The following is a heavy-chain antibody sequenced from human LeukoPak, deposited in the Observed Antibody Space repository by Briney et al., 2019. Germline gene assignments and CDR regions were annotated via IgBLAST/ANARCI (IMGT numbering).Heavy chain of an antibody. CDR2: TSSDLNVK. J-gene: IGHJ4*02. V-gene: IGHV3-30-3*01. D-gene: IGHD3-10*01. CDR1: GFTFRNYV. Sequence: GGSLRLSCAASGFTFRNYVIHWVRQAPGKGLEWVAVTSSDLNVKLYADSVKGQFTISRDNSRSTLYLQMNSLRPEDTAIYYCVREGYYGSGSPPSLYFDYWGQGTLVTVSS. CDR3: VREGYYGSGSPPSLYFDY.